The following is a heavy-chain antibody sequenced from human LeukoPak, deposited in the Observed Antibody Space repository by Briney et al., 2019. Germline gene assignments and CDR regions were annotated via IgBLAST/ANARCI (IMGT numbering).Heavy chain of an antibody. Sequence: GGSLRLSCAVSGFTFSNYGMHWVRQAPGKGLEWVAVIWYDGSNKYYADSVKGRFTISRDNFKNVLYLQMNSLRAEDTAVYYCARCIYSTHDSLDYWGRGTLVTVSS. CDR3: ARCIYSTHDSLDY. D-gene: IGHD5-12*01. CDR1: GFTFSNYG. CDR2: IWYDGSNK. V-gene: IGHV3-33*01. J-gene: IGHJ4*02.